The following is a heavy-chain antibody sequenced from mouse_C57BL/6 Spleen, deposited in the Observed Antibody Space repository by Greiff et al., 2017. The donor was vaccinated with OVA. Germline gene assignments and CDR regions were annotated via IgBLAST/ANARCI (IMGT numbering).Heavy chain of an antibody. D-gene: IGHD2-1*01. J-gene: IGHJ2*01. CDR3: ARKEIYMGGLDY. Sequence: QVQLQQSGAELVRPGTSVKVSCKASGYAFTNYLIEWVKQRPGQGLEWIGVINPGSGGTNYNEKFKGKATLTADKSSSTAYMQLSSLTSEDAAVYFCARKEIYMGGLDYWGQGTTLTVSS. CDR2: INPGSGGT. CDR1: GYAFTNYL. V-gene: IGHV1-54*01.